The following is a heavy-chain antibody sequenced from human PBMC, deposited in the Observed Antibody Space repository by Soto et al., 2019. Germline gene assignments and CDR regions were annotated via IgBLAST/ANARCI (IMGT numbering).Heavy chain of an antibody. CDR3: AKDTHDYGDYYYYYGMDV. Sequence: QVQLVESGGGVVQPGRSLRLSCAASGFTFSSYGMHWVRQAPGKGLEWVAVISYDGSNKYYADSVKGRFTISRDNSNNTLYLQMNSLRAEDTAVYYCAKDTHDYGDYYYYYGMDVWGQGTTVTVSS. J-gene: IGHJ6*02. V-gene: IGHV3-30*18. CDR2: ISYDGSNK. CDR1: GFTFSSYG. D-gene: IGHD4-17*01.